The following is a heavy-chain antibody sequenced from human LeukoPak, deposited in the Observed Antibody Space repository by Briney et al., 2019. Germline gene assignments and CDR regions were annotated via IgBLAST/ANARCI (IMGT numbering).Heavy chain of an antibody. Sequence: GGSLRLSCAASGFTFRDYTMNWVRQAPGKGLEWVSAISGSGGSTYYADSVKGRFTISRDNSKNTLYLQMSSLRAEDTAVYYCAKDLGDNWNDGSTPLDYWGQGTLVTVSS. J-gene: IGHJ4*02. CDR2: ISGSGGST. CDR3: AKDLGDNWNDGSTPLDY. D-gene: IGHD1-1*01. CDR1: GFTFRDYT. V-gene: IGHV3-23*01.